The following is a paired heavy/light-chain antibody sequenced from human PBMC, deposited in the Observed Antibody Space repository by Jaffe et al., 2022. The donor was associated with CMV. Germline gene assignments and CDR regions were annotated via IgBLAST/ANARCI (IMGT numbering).Heavy chain of an antibody. V-gene: IGHV1-69*09. Sequence: QVQLVQSGAEVTKPGSSVRVSCKASGGTFNFFAITWVRQAPGQGLEWMGRIIPKVNIANIAQTFQGRVTITADKSTSTVYMELSSLRSEDTAIYYCAREKYSEGWSRARYYYHSLDVWGTGTTVIVSS. J-gene: IGHJ6*03. CDR3: AREKYSEGWSRARYYYHSLDV. D-gene: IGHD6-19*01. CDR1: GGTFNFFA. CDR2: IIPKVNIA.
Light chain of an antibody. Sequence: QSALTQPASVSGSLGQSIAISCTGSSSDVGGLDYVSWYQQHPGQAPKLIIYDVSQRPSEISYRFSGSKSGYTASLTISGLQPEDEADYYCSSYTTTTQRVFGGGTKLTVL. V-gene: IGLV2-14*03. J-gene: IGLJ3*02. CDR2: DVS. CDR1: SSDVGGLDY. CDR3: SSYTTTTQRV.